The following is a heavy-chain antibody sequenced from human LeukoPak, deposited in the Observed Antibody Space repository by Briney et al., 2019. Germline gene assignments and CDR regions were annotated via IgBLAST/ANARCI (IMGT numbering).Heavy chain of an antibody. CDR1: GYTFTSYG. D-gene: IGHD2-15*01. J-gene: IGHJ4*02. V-gene: IGHV1-18*04. Sequence: ASVKVSCKASGYTFTSYGISWVRQPPGRGLEWMGWISAYNGNTNYAQKLQGRVTMTTDTSTSTAYMELRSLRSDDTAVYYCARGGYCRGGSCLVYWGQGTLVTVSS. CDR2: ISAYNGNT. CDR3: ARGGYCRGGSCLVY.